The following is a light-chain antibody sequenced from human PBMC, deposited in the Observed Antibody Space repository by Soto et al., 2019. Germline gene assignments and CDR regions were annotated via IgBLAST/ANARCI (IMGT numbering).Light chain of an antibody. V-gene: IGKV3-20*01. Sequence: EIVLTQSPGTLSLSPGERATLSCRASQSVSSNNLAWYQQRPGQAPRVVIYGASTRATGIPERFSGRGSGTDFTLNIRRLEPENFTVYYCQQYGKSTFTFGHGTKVDIK. CDR2: GAS. J-gene: IGKJ3*01. CDR1: QSVSSNN. CDR3: QQYGKSTFT.